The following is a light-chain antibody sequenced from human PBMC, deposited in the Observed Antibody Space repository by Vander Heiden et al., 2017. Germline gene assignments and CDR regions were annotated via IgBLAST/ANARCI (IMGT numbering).Light chain of an antibody. CDR3: QQDDSYPPT. J-gene: IGKJ4*01. V-gene: IGKV1-8*01. CDR2: AAS. CDR1: QGISSY. Sequence: AIRMTQSPSSLSASTGDRVTITCRASQGISSYLAWYQQKPGKAPKLLIYAASTLQSGVPSRFSGSGSGTDFTLTISCLQSEDFATYYCQQDDSYPPTFGGGTRVEIK.